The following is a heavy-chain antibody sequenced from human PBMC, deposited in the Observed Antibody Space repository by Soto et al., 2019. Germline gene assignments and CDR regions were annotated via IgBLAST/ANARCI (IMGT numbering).Heavy chain of an antibody. CDR2: ISAYNGTT. CDR3: ARERSSSWYSDYYYYYGMDV. D-gene: IGHD6-13*01. CDR1: GYTFNSYG. Sequence: VASVKVSCKASGYTFNSYGISWVRQAPGQGLEWMGWISAYNGTTNYAQKLQGRVTITTDTSTSTAYMELSSLRSEDTAVYYCARERSSSWYSDYYYYYGMDVWGQGTTVTVSS. J-gene: IGHJ6*02. V-gene: IGHV1-18*01.